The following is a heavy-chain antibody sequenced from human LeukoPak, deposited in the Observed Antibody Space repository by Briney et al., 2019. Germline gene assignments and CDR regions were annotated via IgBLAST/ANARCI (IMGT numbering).Heavy chain of an antibody. CDR1: GFTFSNYA. CDR3: AKLLWFGEGRADY. J-gene: IGHJ4*02. Sequence: PGGSLRLSCAVSGFTFSNYAMSWVRQAPGKGLEWVSGISGSGVSTYYADSVKGRFTISRDNSKNTLYLQMNSLRAEDTAIYYCAKLLWFGEGRADYWGQGTLVTVSS. CDR2: ISGSGVST. V-gene: IGHV3-23*01. D-gene: IGHD3-10*01.